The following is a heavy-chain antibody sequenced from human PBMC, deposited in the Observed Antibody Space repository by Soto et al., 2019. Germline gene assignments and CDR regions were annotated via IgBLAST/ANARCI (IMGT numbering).Heavy chain of an antibody. J-gene: IGHJ5*02. V-gene: IGHV4-31*03. Sequence: QVQLQESGPGLVKPSQTLSLTCTVSGGSISSGGYYWNWIRQHPGKGLEWIGYIYYSGSTYYNPSLECRLTISIATSKTQSSLTLSSVTAADTAVYYCARSVFPWGQGTLVTVSS. CDR2: IYYSGST. CDR1: GGSISSGGYY. CDR3: ARSVFP.